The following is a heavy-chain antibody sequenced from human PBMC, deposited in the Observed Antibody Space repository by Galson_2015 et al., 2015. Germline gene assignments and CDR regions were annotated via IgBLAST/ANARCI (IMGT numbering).Heavy chain of an antibody. CDR3: ASPRRVDQSFDI. CDR2: INPSGDST. V-gene: IGHV1-46*01. J-gene: IGHJ3*02. Sequence: SVKVSCKASGDTFTTYYMHWVRQVPGQGLEWMGIINPSGDSTNYTQKFQGRVTMTRDTSTSTVYMELSSLRSEDTAMYYCASPRRVDQSFDIWGQGTMVTVSS. CDR1: GDTFTTYY. D-gene: IGHD3-3*01.